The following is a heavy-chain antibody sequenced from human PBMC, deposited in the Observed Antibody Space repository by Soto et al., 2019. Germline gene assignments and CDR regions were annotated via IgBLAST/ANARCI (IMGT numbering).Heavy chain of an antibody. CDR3: ARAHCSGGSCYSVQHWFDP. Sequence: SETLSLTCAVSGGSISSSNWWSWVRPPPGEGLEWIGEMYHSGSTNHNPSLKSRVTISVDKSKNQFSLKLSSVTAADTAVYYCARAHCSGGSCYSVQHWFDPWGQGTLVTVS. CDR2: MYHSGST. J-gene: IGHJ5*02. CDR1: GGSISSSNW. V-gene: IGHV4-4*02. D-gene: IGHD2-15*01.